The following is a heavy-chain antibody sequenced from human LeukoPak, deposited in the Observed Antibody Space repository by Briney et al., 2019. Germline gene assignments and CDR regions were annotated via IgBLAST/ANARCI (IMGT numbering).Heavy chain of an antibody. CDR3: AKGGPQRITIFGVVRFHYFDY. CDR1: GYTFTSYG. J-gene: IGHJ4*02. V-gene: IGHV1-18*01. Sequence: ASVKVSCKASGYTFTSYGISWVRQAPGQGLEWMGWISAYNGNTNYAQKLQGRVTMTTDTSTSTAYMELRSLRSDDTAVYYCAKGGPQRITIFGVVRFHYFDYWGQGTLVTVSS. CDR2: ISAYNGNT. D-gene: IGHD3-3*01.